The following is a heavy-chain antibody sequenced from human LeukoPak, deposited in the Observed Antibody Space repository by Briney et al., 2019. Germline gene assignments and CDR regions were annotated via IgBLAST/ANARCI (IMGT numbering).Heavy chain of an antibody. CDR1: GFTFSDYY. V-gene: IGHV3-11*04. Sequence: GWSLTLSCPASGFTFSDYYMSWIRQAPAKGLEGVSYISNVACTIYYADSVKGRFTISRDNAKNSLYLQMNSLRVEDTAVYYCARLSSGYYQQLATFDSWGQGILVTVSS. J-gene: IGHJ4*02. CDR3: ARLSSGYYQQLATFDS. CDR2: ISNVACTI. D-gene: IGHD3-22*01.